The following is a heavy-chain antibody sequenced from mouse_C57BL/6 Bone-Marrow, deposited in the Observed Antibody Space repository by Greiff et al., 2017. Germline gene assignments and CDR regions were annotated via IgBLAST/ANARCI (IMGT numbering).Heavy chain of an antibody. CDR3: ARRVLYYGSSYNAMDY. CDR2: INPSTGGT. D-gene: IGHD1-1*01. J-gene: IGHJ4*01. Sequence: EVQLQESGPELVKPGASVKISCKASGYSFTGYYMNWVKQSPEKSLEWIGEINPSTGGTTYNQKFKAKATLTVDKSSSTAYMQLKSLTSEDSAVYYCARRVLYYGSSYNAMDYWGQGTSVTVSS. V-gene: IGHV1-42*01. CDR1: GYSFTGYY.